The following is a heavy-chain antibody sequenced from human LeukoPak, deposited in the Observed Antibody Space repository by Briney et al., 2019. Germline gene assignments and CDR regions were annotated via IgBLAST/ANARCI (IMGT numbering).Heavy chain of an antibody. D-gene: IGHD6-6*01. CDR1: GFTFSSYS. Sequence: GGSLRLSCAASGFTFSSYSMNWVRQAPGKGLEWVSHITASGAAMFYADSVKGRFTISRDNAKNSLYLQMNSLRAEDTALYYCVKASSSSPQYNWFDAWGQGTLVTVSS. J-gene: IGHJ5*02. CDR2: ITASGAAM. CDR3: VKASSSSPQYNWFDA. V-gene: IGHV3-48*01.